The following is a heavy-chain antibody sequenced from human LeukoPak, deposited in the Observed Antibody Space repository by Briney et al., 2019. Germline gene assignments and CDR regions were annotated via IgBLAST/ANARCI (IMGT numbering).Heavy chain of an antibody. J-gene: IGHJ4*02. D-gene: IGHD3-3*01. V-gene: IGHV4-34*01. CDR3: ARVVYDFWSGYYPDY. Sequence: SETLSLTCAVYAGSFSGYYWSWIRQPPGKGLEWIGSIYHSGSTYYNPSLRSRVPISVDTSKTQFSLKLSSVTAADTAVYYCARVVYDFWSGYYPDYWGQGTLVTVSS. CDR2: IYHSGST. CDR1: AGSFSGYY.